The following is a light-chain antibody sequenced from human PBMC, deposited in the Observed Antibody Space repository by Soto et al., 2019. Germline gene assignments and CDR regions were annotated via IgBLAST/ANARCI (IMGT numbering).Light chain of an antibody. J-gene: IGKJ1*01. CDR2: AAA. CDR1: QDIGYS. V-gene: IGKV1-16*02. CDR3: QQYNSDPRK. Sequence: DIQMTQSPSSLSASVGARVTITCRASQDIGYSLGWFQQRPGKAPKSLNYAAAPLQGGVQSNFSGSGHGTHYTLTIGRLQPEDFGNYYCQQYNSDPRKFGQGTKVEIK.